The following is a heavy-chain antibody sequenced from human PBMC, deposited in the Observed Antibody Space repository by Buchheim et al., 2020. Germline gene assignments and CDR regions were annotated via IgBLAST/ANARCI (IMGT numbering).Heavy chain of an antibody. J-gene: IGHJ4*02. Sequence: VKKPGASVKVSCKASGYTFTSYYMHWVRQAPGQGLEWMGIINPSGGSTNYAQKFQGRVTMTRDTSTSTVYLDLSSLRSEDPAVYYCSRGGGLGWLPAGWYYFDYWGQGTL. CDR3: SRGGGLGWLPAGWYYFDY. V-gene: IGHV1-46*01. D-gene: IGHD3-3*01. CDR2: INPSGGST. CDR1: GYTFTSYY.